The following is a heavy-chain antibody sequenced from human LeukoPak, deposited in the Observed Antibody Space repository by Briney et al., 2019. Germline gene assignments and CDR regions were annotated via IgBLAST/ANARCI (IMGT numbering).Heavy chain of an antibody. CDR2: IYWNDDK. D-gene: IGHD3-22*01. Sequence: SGPTLVNPPQPLTLTSTFSGFSLSTTGVGVTWVRQPPGKALEWLALIYWNDDKRYSPSLKTRLTITKDTSKNQVVLTMTNMDPVDTGTYYCAHDRPGIGFDPWGQGTLVTVSS. CDR1: GFSLSTTGVG. V-gene: IGHV2-5*01. J-gene: IGHJ5*02. CDR3: AHDRPGIGFDP.